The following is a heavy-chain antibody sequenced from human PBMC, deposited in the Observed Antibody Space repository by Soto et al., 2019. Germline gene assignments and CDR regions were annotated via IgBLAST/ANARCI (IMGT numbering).Heavy chain of an antibody. J-gene: IGHJ5*02. CDR3: EKAAFCPMGFHP. V-gene: IGHV3-23*01. Sequence: GGSLRLSCAASGFTFSNYAMSWVRQAPGKGLEWVSTVSGSGVTTYDADSVKGRFTISRDNSKNTVHLQMNSLKAEDTAVYYCEKAAFCPMGFHPGGEGPLVT. CDR2: VSGSGVTT. D-gene: IGHD3-3*02. CDR1: GFTFSNYA.